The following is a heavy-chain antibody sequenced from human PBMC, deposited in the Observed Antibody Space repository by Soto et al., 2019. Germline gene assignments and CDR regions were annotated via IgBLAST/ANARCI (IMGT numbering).Heavy chain of an antibody. D-gene: IGHD6-19*01. V-gene: IGHV3-30-3*01. Sequence: QVQLVETGGGVVQPGRSLRLSCAASGFTFSSYAMHWVRQATGKGLEWVAVISYDGSNKNYADSVKGRFTISRDNYKNTLYLQMNSLRADDTAVYYCAREVSGYSSVCHRHFDYWGQGTLVTVSS. CDR1: GFTFSSYA. J-gene: IGHJ4*02. CDR2: ISYDGSNK. CDR3: AREVSGYSSVCHRHFDY.